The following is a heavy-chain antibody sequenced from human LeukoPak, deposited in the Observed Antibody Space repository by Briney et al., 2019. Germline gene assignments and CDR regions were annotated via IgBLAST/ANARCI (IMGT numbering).Heavy chain of an antibody. Sequence: ASVKVSCKTSGYTFTTYGISWVRQAPGQGLEWMGWISTYNGSTRYTQKLQGRVTMTTEKSTSTAYMELRSLTSDDTAVYYCTRDPDGDDAFDIWGQGTMVIVSS. CDR2: ISTYNGST. V-gene: IGHV1-18*01. D-gene: IGHD3-10*01. CDR3: TRDPDGDDAFDI. J-gene: IGHJ3*02. CDR1: GYTFTTYG.